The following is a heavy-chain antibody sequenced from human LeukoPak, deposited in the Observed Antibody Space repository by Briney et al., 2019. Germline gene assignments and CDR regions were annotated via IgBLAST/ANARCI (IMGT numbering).Heavy chain of an antibody. V-gene: IGHV3-21*01. D-gene: IGHD2-2*01. J-gene: IGHJ4*02. CDR3: AKDIVPAVFDY. CDR1: GFTFSSYS. Sequence: GGSLRLSCAASGFTFSSYSMNWVRQAPGKGLEWVSSISSSSSYIYYADSVKGRCTISRDNAKNSLYLQMNSLRAEDTAVYYCAKDIVPAVFDYWGQGTLVTVSS. CDR2: ISSSSSYI.